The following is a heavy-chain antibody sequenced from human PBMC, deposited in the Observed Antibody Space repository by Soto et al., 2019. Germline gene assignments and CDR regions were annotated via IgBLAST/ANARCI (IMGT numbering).Heavy chain of an antibody. V-gene: IGHV3-53*01. D-gene: IGHD3-3*01. J-gene: IGHJ6*02. Sequence: LRLSCAASGFTVSSNYMSWGRRAAGKGLEWVSVIYSGGSTYYADSVKGRFTISRDNSKNTLYLQMNSLRAEDTAVYYCARARDYDFWSGYYSHGMDAWGQGTTVTVS. CDR2: IYSGGST. CDR1: GFTVSSNY. CDR3: ARARDYDFWSGYYSHGMDA.